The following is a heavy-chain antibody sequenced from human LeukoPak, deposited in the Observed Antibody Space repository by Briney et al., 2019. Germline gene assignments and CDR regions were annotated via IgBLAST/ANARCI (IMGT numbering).Heavy chain of an antibody. Sequence: SSETLSLTCTVSGGSISSGGYYWSWIRQPPGKGLEWIGYIYHSGSTYYNPSLKSRVTISVDRSKNQFSLKLSSVTAADTAVYYCARATMIVLYYFDYWGQGTLVTVSS. CDR1: GGSISSGGYY. CDR3: ARATMIVLYYFDY. V-gene: IGHV4-30-2*01. CDR2: IYHSGST. D-gene: IGHD3-22*01. J-gene: IGHJ4*02.